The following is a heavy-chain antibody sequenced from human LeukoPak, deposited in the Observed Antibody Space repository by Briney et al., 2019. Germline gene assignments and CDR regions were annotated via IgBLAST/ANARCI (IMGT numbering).Heavy chain of an antibody. V-gene: IGHV1-2*02. CDR3: ARVSARDYHDSSGYPNAFDI. CDR2: INPNSGGT. D-gene: IGHD3-22*01. CDR1: GYTFTGYY. J-gene: IGHJ3*02. Sequence: ASVKVSCKASGYTFTGYYMHWVRQAPGQGLEWMGWINPNSGGTNYAQKFQGRVTMTRDTSISTAYMELSRLRSDDTAVYYCARVSARDYHDSSGYPNAFDIWGQGTMVTVSS.